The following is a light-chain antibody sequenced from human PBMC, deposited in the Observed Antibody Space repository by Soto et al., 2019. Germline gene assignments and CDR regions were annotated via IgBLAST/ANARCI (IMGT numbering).Light chain of an antibody. CDR3: QQRSDWPPT. V-gene: IGKV3-11*01. J-gene: IGKJ1*01. CDR1: QSVGSD. Sequence: EIVLTQSPGTLSLSPGERATLSCRASQSVGSDFLAWFQQTPGQAPRLLIYDTSNRATGIPARFSGSGSGTDFTLTISSLETEDFAVYYCQQRSDWPPTFGQGTKV. CDR2: DTS.